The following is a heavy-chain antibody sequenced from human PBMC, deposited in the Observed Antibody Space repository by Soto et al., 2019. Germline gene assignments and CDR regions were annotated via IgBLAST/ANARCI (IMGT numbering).Heavy chain of an antibody. CDR2: IWYDGSNK. D-gene: IGHD3-22*01. J-gene: IGHJ4*02. V-gene: IGHV3-33*06. CDR1: GFSFSSHG. Sequence: QVQLVESGGGVVQPGRSLRLSCAATGFSFSSHGMHWVRQAPGMGLEWVAFIWYDGSNKYYADSVKGRFTISRDNSKNTLYLQMNSLSAEDTAVYYCAKSFYESSGFYYASYYWGQGTLVTVSS. CDR3: AKSFYESSGFYYASYY.